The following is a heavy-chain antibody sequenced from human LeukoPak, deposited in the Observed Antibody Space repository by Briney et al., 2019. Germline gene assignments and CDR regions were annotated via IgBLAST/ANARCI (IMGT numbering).Heavy chain of an antibody. CDR3: AKEGGYSYGEGAFDI. CDR2: INPDGRTI. Sequence: GGSLRLSCAASGFTFSNYWMHWVRQAPGKGPVWVSRINPDGRTITYADSVVGRITISRDNSKNTLYLQMNSLRAEDTAVYYCAKEGGYSYGEGAFDIWGQGTMVTVSS. D-gene: IGHD5-18*01. V-gene: IGHV3-74*03. J-gene: IGHJ3*02. CDR1: GFTFSNYW.